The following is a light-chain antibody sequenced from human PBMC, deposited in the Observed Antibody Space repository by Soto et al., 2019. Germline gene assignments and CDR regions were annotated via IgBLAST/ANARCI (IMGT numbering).Light chain of an antibody. V-gene: IGKV1-39*01. Sequence: DIQMTQSPSSLSASVGDRVTITCRASQSISRYLNWYQQKTGKAPNLLIYVAYSLQSEVPSRLSGSGSGTDFTLTITSLQPEDGATDEGQQRYGTPITFGQGTRLEIK. CDR1: QSISRY. CDR2: VAY. J-gene: IGKJ5*01. CDR3: QQRYGTPIT.